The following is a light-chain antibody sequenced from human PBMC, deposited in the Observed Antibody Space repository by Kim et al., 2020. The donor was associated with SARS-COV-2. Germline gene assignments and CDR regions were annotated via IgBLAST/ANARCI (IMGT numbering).Light chain of an antibody. V-gene: IGKV1-NL1*01. CDR1: QGISNS. J-gene: IGKJ1*01. Sequence: ASVGDTVPITCRASQGISNSLAWYQHKPGKAPRILVYGASRLQSGVPSRFSGSGSGTDYTLVISSLQPEDLGTFYCQQSYGFPWTFGQGTKVEIK. CDR2: GAS. CDR3: QQSYGFPWT.